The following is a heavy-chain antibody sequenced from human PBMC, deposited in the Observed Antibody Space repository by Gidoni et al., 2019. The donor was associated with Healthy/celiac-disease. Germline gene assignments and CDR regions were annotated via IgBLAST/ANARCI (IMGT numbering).Heavy chain of an antibody. CDR3: ARVGRWLQFYNFDY. CDR1: GFTFGDYS. CDR2: ISSSGSTI. J-gene: IGHJ4*02. D-gene: IGHD5-12*01. V-gene: IGHV3-11*01. Sequence: QVQLVESGGGLVRPGGSLRLSCAASGFTFGDYSMTWIRQAPGKGLEWISYISSSGSTIYYADSVKGRFTISRDNAKNSVYLQMNSLRAEDTAVYYCARVGRWLQFYNFDYWGQGTLLTVSS.